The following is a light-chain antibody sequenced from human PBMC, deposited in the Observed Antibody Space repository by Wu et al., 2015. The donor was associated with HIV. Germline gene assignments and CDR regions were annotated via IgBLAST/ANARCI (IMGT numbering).Light chain of an antibody. CDR1: QSINSW. J-gene: IGKJ1*01. CDR2: KAS. Sequence: IQMTQSPSTLSASVGDRVIITCRASQSINSWLAWYQQKPGKAPNLLIYKASSLKSGVPSRFIGSGSGTGFTLTISSLQPDDFATYYCQQYNTAPWTFGQGTKVEMK. V-gene: IGKV1-5*03. CDR3: QQYNTAPWT.